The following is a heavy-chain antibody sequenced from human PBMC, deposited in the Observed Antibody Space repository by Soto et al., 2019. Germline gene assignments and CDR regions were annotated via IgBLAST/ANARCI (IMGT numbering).Heavy chain of an antibody. V-gene: IGHV6-1*01. CDR3: AKGDTLGTNNGYAFDP. Sequence: SQTLSLTCAISVDSVSSNTASWNWIIQSPSRGLEWLGRTYFRSKWYNDYAVSVKSRIIINPDTSNNQFSLQLNSVTPEDTAVYFCAKGDTLGTNNGYAFDPWGQGIMVTVSS. D-gene: IGHD5-12*01. J-gene: IGHJ5*02. CDR2: TYFRSKWYN. CDR1: VDSVSSNTAS.